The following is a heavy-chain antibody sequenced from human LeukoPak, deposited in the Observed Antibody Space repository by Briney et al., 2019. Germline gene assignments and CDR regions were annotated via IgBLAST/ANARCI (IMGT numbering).Heavy chain of an antibody. V-gene: IGHV4-61*08. CDR3: ARRHYYNGRAYYFLDY. Sequence: SETLSLTCTVSGGSISSGDYYWSWIRQHPGKGLEWIGYISYSGSTNYNPSLKSRVTISLHTSKNQFSLRLSSLTAADTAVYYCARRHYYNGRAYYFLDYWGQGTLVTVSS. CDR2: ISYSGST. D-gene: IGHD3-22*01. CDR1: GGSISSGDYY. J-gene: IGHJ4*02.